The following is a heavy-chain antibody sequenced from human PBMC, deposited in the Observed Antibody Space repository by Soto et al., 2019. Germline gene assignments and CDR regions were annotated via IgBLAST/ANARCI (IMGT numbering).Heavy chain of an antibody. CDR3: ANPPPTMESTIYYYYGMDV. Sequence: GGSLRLSCAASGFTFSNYAMTWVRQAPGKGLEWVSAISGSGGSTYYADSVKGRFTISRDNSKNTLYLQMDSLRAEDTAVYYCANPPPTMESTIYYYYGMDVWGQGTTDTVSS. CDR2: ISGSGGST. CDR1: GFTFSNYA. J-gene: IGHJ6*02. D-gene: IGHD1-26*01. V-gene: IGHV3-23*01.